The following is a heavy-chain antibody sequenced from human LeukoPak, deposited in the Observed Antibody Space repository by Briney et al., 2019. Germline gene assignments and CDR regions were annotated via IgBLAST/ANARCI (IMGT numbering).Heavy chain of an antibody. CDR1: GYTFTGYY. Sequence: ASVKVSCKASGYTFTGYYMHWVRQAPGQGLEWMGWINPNSGGTNYAQKFQGRVTMTRDTSISTAYMELSRLRSDDTAVYYCARVVILWFGEPYYFDYWGQGTLVTVSS. CDR3: ARVVILWFGEPYYFDY. V-gene: IGHV1-2*02. J-gene: IGHJ4*02. D-gene: IGHD3-10*01. CDR2: INPNSGGT.